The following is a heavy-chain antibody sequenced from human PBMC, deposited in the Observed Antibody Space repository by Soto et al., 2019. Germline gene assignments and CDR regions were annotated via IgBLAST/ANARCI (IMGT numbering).Heavy chain of an antibody. D-gene: IGHD3-3*01. V-gene: IGHV4-61*02. CDR1: GGSISSADYY. CDR3: AREIFGVVTGYYGMDV. Sequence: PSETLSLTCTVSGGSISSADYYWSWIRQPAGKGLEWIGRIYTSGSTNYNPSLKSRVTMSVDTSKNQFSLKLSSVTAADTAVYYCAREIFGVVTGYYGMDVWGQGTTVTVSS. CDR2: IYTSGST. J-gene: IGHJ6*02.